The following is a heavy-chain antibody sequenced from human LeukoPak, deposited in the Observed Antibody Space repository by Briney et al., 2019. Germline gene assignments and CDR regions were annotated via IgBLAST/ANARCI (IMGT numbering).Heavy chain of an antibody. CDR1: GFTFSSYG. V-gene: IGHV3-30*18. D-gene: IGHD3-10*01. J-gene: IGHJ6*02. CDR2: ISYDGSNK. CDR3: AKDIRVYYYYYGMDV. Sequence: GGSLRLFCAASGFTFSSYGMHWVRQAPGKGLEWVAVISYDGSNKYYADSVKGRFTISRDNSKNTLYLQMNSLRAEDTAVYYCAKDIRVYYYYYGMDVWGQGTTVTVSS.